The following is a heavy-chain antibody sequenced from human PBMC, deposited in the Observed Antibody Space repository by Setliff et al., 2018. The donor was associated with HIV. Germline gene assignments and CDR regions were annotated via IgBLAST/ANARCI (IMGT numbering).Heavy chain of an antibody. J-gene: IGHJ6*03. CDR3: ARISVASRYNSDMDV. Sequence: SLRLSCVASGFTFSTFAMYWVRQAPGKGLEWLSAISYDGSRIHYADSVKGRFTISRDTSKNTLFLQINSLRPEDTAVYYCARISVASRYNSDMDVWGKGTTVTVSS. V-gene: IGHV3-30*03. CDR2: ISYDGSRI. D-gene: IGHD5-12*01. CDR1: GFTFSTFA.